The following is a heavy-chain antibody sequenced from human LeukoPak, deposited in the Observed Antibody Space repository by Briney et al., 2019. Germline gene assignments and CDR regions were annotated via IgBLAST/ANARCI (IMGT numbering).Heavy chain of an antibody. V-gene: IGHV3-30*18. Sequence: GGSLRLSCAASGFTFSSYGMHWVRQAPGKGLEWVAVISYDGSNKYYADSVKGRFTISRDNSKNTLYLQMNSLRAEDTAVYYCAKNRNGYDYKIGGPFDYWGQGTLVTVSS. CDR1: GFTFSSYG. CDR2: ISYDGSNK. CDR3: AKNRNGYDYKIGGPFDY. D-gene: IGHD5-12*01. J-gene: IGHJ4*02.